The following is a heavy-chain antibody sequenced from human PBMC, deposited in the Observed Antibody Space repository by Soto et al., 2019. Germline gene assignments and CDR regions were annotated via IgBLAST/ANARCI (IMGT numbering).Heavy chain of an antibody. D-gene: IGHD2-8*02. V-gene: IGHV4-4*07. CDR3: ARGSGGGKQWIYYFDY. J-gene: IGHJ4*02. Sequence: SETLSLTCTVSGGSISSYYWSWIRQPAGKGLEWIGRIYTSGSTNYNPSLKSRVTMSVDTSKNQFSLKLSSVTAADTAVYYCARGSGGGKQWIYYFDYWGQGNLVTVSS. CDR2: IYTSGST. CDR1: GGSISSYY.